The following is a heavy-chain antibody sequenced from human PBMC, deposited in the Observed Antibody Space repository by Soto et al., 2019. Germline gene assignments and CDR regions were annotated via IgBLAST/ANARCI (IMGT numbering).Heavy chain of an antibody. Sequence: SVKASCKASGGTYSSYAISWVRQAPGQGLEWMGGIIPIFGTANYAQKFQGRVTITADESTSTAYMELSSLRSEDTAVYYCARGYSLNGYGMDVWGQGTTVTVSS. CDR2: IIPIFGTA. J-gene: IGHJ6*02. D-gene: IGHD5-18*01. CDR1: GGTYSSYA. V-gene: IGHV1-69*13. CDR3: ARGYSLNGYGMDV.